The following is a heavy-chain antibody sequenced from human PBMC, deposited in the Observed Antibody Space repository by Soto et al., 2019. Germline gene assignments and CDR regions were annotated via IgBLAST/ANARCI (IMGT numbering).Heavy chain of an antibody. D-gene: IGHD3-3*01. Sequence: ASVKVSCKASGGTFSSYAISWVRQAPGQGLEWMGGIIPIFGTANYAQKFQGRVTITADESTSTAYMELSSLRSEDTAVYYCARLIVPISFNYDFWSGPLDAFDIWDQGTMVTVSS. J-gene: IGHJ3*02. CDR1: GGTFSSYA. CDR2: IIPIFGTA. CDR3: ARLIVPISFNYDFWSGPLDAFDI. V-gene: IGHV1-69*13.